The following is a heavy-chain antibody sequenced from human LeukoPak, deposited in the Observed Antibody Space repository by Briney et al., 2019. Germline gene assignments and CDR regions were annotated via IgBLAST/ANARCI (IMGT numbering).Heavy chain of an antibody. V-gene: IGHV4-39*07. CDR2: INHSGST. CDR1: GGSISSSSYY. J-gene: IGHJ3*02. CDR3: ARVRRGYTYGGNAFDI. Sequence: SETLSLTCTVSGGSISSSSYYWGWIRQPPGKGLEWIGEINHSGSTNYKSSLKSRVTISVDTSKNQFSLKLSSVTAADTAVYYCARVRRGYTYGGNAFDIWGQGTMVTVSS. D-gene: IGHD5-18*01.